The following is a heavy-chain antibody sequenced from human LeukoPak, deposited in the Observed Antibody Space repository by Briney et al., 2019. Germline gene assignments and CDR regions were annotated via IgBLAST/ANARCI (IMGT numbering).Heavy chain of an antibody. CDR1: GFTFSNAW. D-gene: IGHD6-13*01. CDR3: AAAVAAAPGAY. CDR2: IKSKTDGGTT. J-gene: IGHJ4*02. V-gene: IGHV3-15*05. Sequence: GGSLRLSCAASGFTFSNAWMSWVRQAPGKGLEWVGRIKSKTDGGTTDYAAPVKGRFTISRDDSKNTLYLQMNSLRAEDTAVYYCAAAVAAAPGAYWGQGTLVTVSS.